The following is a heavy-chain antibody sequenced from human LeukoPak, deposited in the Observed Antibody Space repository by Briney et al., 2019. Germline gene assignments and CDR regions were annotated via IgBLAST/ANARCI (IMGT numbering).Heavy chain of an antibody. D-gene: IGHD5-18*01. Sequence: PSETLSLTCTLSGGTATSSTYFWGWIRQPPGKGLEWIGGISYSGATYYNPSLKSRVTISVDTSKNQFSLKLSSVTAADTAVYYCARYGYSYGYLIYWGQGALVTVSS. J-gene: IGHJ4*02. CDR1: GGTATSSTYF. CDR2: ISYSGAT. CDR3: ARYGYSYGYLIY. V-gene: IGHV4-39*07.